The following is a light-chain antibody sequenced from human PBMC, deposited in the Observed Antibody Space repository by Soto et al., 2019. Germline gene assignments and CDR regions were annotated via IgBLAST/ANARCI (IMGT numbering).Light chain of an antibody. J-gene: IGLJ1*01. Sequence: QSVLTQPPSVSGAPGQRVTISCTGSSSNIGAGYDVHWYQQLPGTAPKLLIYGDINRPSGVPDRFSGSKSGTSASLAIIGLQAEDEADYYCQSYDNSLSSYVFGTGTKVTVL. V-gene: IGLV1-40*01. CDR1: SSNIGAGYD. CDR3: QSYDNSLSSYV. CDR2: GDI.